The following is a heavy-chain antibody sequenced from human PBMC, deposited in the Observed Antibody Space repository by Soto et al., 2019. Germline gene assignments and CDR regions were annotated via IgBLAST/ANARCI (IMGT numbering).Heavy chain of an antibody. Sequence: GGSLRLSCAASGFTFDDYAMHWVRQAPGKGLEWVSGISWNSGSIGYADSVKGRFTISRDNAKNSLYLQMNSLRAEDTALYYCAKAYDSSGYYKYYFDYWGQGTLVTV. V-gene: IGHV3-9*01. CDR2: ISWNSGSI. D-gene: IGHD3-22*01. CDR3: AKAYDSSGYYKYYFDY. J-gene: IGHJ4*02. CDR1: GFTFDDYA.